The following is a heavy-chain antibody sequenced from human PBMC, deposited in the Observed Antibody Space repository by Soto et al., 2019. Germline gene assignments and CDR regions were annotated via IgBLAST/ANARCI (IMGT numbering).Heavy chain of an antibody. V-gene: IGHV5-51*01. CDR2: IYPGDSDT. D-gene: IGHD6-6*01. CDR1: GYSFSNYW. CDR3: ATSIAARFDY. Sequence: GESLKISCKGSGYSFSNYWIGWVRQMPGKGLEWMGIIYPGDSDTRYSPSFQGQVTLSADKSIGTAYLQWSSLKASDTAMYYCATSIAARFDYWGQGTLVTVSS. J-gene: IGHJ4*02.